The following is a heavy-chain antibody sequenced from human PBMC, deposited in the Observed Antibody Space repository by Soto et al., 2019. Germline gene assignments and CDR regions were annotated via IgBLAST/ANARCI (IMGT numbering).Heavy chain of an antibody. CDR2: IYHSGST. J-gene: IGHJ5*02. CDR3: ASTYGDYPPGWWFDP. Sequence: SETLSLTCAVSGYSISSGYYWGWIRQAPGKGLEWIGSIYHSGSTYYNASLKRRVTISVDTSKNQFSLKLSSVTAADTAVYYCASTYGDYPPGWWFDPWGQGTLVTVSS. CDR1: GYSISSGYY. D-gene: IGHD4-17*01. V-gene: IGHV4-38-2*01.